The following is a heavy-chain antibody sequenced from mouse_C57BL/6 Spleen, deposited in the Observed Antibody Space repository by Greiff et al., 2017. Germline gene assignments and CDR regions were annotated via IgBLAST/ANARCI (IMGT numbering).Heavy chain of an antibody. CDR1: DSEVFPIAY. V-gene: IGHV15-2*01. Sequence: QVQLQQSGSELRSPGSSVKLSCKDFDSEVFPIAYMSWVRQKPGHGFEWIGGILPSIGRTIYGEKFEDKATLDADTLSNTAYLELNSLTSEDSAIYYWARGDYYGSSYFDYWGQGTTLTVSS. CDR2: ILPSIGRT. D-gene: IGHD1-1*01. CDR3: ARGDYYGSSYFDY. J-gene: IGHJ2*01.